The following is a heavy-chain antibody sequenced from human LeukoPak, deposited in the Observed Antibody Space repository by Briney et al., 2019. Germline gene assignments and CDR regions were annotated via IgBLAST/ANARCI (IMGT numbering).Heavy chain of an antibody. CDR1: GFTFSSYS. D-gene: IGHD1-26*01. CDR3: ARWGGNYPFDY. J-gene: IGHJ4*02. V-gene: IGHV3-64*01. CDR2: ITSNGRKT. Sequence: GSLRLSCAASGFTFSSYSVHWVRQAPGKGLEYVAAITSNGRKTYYANSVKGRFTISRDNSKNTLYLQMGSLRPEDMAMYYCARWGGNYPFDYWGQGTLVTVSS.